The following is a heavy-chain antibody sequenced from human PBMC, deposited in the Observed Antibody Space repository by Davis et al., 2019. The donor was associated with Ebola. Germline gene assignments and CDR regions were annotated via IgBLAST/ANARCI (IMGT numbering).Heavy chain of an antibody. CDR1: GYSFTNYW. D-gene: IGHD3-3*01. CDR3: ARRGRYDFWSGYPLDY. Sequence: GESLKISCQGSGYSFTNYWISWVRQMPGKGLEWMGRIDPSDSYTNYSPSFQGHVTISADKSISTAYLQWSSLKASDTAMYYCARRGRYDFWSGYPLDYWGQGTLVTVSS. CDR2: IDPSDSYT. J-gene: IGHJ4*02. V-gene: IGHV5-10-1*01.